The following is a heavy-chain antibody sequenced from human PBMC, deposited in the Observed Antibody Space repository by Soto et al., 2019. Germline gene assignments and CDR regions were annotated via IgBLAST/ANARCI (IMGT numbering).Heavy chain of an antibody. CDR1: GFTFSSYA. J-gene: IGHJ4*02. CDR3: VKSSRILGSPYFDY. V-gene: IGHV3-64D*08. CDR2: ISSNGGST. Sequence: GGSLRLSCSASGFTFSSYAMHWVRQAPGKGLEYVSAISSNGGSTYYADSVKGRFTISRDNSKNTLYLQMSSLRAEDTAVYYCVKSSRILGSPYFDYWGQGTLVTVSS. D-gene: IGHD2-15*01.